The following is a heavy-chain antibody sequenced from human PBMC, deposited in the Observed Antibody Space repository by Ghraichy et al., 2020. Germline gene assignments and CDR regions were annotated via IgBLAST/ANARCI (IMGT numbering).Heavy chain of an antibody. Sequence: SETLSLTCAVYGGSFSGYYWSWIRQPPGKGLEWIGEINHSGSTNYNPSLKSRVTISVDTSKNQFSLKLSSVTAADTAVYYCAREGNCSGGSCYPDYWGQGTLVTVSS. CDR1: GGSFSGYY. CDR3: AREGNCSGGSCYPDY. V-gene: IGHV4-34*01. CDR2: INHSGST. D-gene: IGHD2-15*01. J-gene: IGHJ4*02.